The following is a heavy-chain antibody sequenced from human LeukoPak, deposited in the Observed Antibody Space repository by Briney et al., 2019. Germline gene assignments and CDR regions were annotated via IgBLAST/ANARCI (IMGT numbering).Heavy chain of an antibody. V-gene: IGHV3-48*01. Sequence: GGSLRLSCAASGFTFSSYAMNWVRQAPGKGLEWVSYISSSSSTIYYADSVKGRFTISRDNAKNSLYLQMNSLRAEDTAVYYCARDGSSWDFDYWGQGTLVTVSS. D-gene: IGHD6-13*01. CDR1: GFTFSSYA. J-gene: IGHJ4*02. CDR2: ISSSSSTI. CDR3: ARDGSSWDFDY.